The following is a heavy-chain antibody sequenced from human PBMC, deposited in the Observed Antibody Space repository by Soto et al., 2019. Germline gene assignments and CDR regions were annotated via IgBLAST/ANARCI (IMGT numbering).Heavy chain of an antibody. V-gene: IGHV1-18*01. CDR1: GYSFTCYG. CDR3: ARLRDYSVSGSYLEF. D-gene: IGHD3-10*01. Sequence: ASVKVSCKASGYSFTCYGLNWVRQAPGQGLEWMGWISAYNGNTNYAQSLQGRVTMTRDTSTSTVYMDLSGLRSEDTAMYYCARLRDYSVSGSYLEFWGQGTLVTVSS. CDR2: ISAYNGNT. J-gene: IGHJ4*02.